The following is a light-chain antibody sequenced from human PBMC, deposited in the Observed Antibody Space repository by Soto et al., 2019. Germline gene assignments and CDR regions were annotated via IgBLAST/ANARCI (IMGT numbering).Light chain of an antibody. V-gene: IGLV1-40*01. CDR2: GNI. Sequence: QSVLTQPPSVSGAPGQRVTISCTVSSSNIGAGYDVHWYQQRPGTAPKLLIFGNINRPSGVPDRFSGSKSGTSASLAITGLQAEGEGDYYCQSYDSTLSARYVFGNGTKVTVL. CDR1: SSNIGAGYD. CDR3: QSYDSTLSARYV. J-gene: IGLJ1*01.